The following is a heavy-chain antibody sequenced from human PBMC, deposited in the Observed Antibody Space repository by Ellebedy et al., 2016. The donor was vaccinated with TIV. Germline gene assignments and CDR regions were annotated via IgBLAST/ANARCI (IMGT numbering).Heavy chain of an antibody. CDR3: ARDPAYSSSWYAPVGNWFDP. CDR2: ISAYNGNT. D-gene: IGHD6-13*01. Sequence: ASVKVSXXASGYTFTSYGISWVRQAPGQGLEWMGWISAYNGNTNYAQKLQGRVTMTTDTSTSTAYMELRSLRSDDTAVYYCARDPAYSSSWYAPVGNWFDPWGQGTLVTVSS. CDR1: GYTFTSYG. V-gene: IGHV1-18*01. J-gene: IGHJ5*02.